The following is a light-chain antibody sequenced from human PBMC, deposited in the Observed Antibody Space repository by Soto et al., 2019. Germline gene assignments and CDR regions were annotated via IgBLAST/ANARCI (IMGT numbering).Light chain of an antibody. J-gene: IGKJ5*01. CDR1: QSLLSTADNLNY. CDR2: WAS. Sequence: DIVLTQSPDSLAVSLAERATINCKSSQSLLSTADNLNYLAWFQQKPGQPPKLLILWASTRESGVPDRFSGSGSGTDFSLTISTLQAEDVATYYCHQHYSTPITFGQGTRLEMK. V-gene: IGKV4-1*01. CDR3: HQHYSTPIT.